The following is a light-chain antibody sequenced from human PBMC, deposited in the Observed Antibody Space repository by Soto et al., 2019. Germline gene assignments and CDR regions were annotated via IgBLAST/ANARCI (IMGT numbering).Light chain of an antibody. CDR1: SSDVGGYDY. J-gene: IGLJ1*01. CDR2: EVS. CDR3: SSLTTRFTYV. V-gene: IGLV2-14*01. Sequence: QSALTQPASVSGSPGHSITISCTGTSSDVGGYDYVSWYQRHPGKAPKLLLSEVSNRPSGVSDRFFGSKSGNTASLTISGLQAEDEADYYCSSLTTRFTYVFGTGTKVTVL.